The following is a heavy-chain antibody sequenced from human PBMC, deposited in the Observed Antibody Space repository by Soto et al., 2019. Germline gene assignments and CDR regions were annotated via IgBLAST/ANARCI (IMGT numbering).Heavy chain of an antibody. CDR1: GFTFSDYW. J-gene: IGHJ4*02. D-gene: IGHD3-10*01. V-gene: IGHV3-74*01. CDR3: ARDEGHAMVRGYDN. Sequence: EAQLVQSGGGLVQPGGSMRLSCAASGFTFSDYWMHWVRQTPGKGLVWVSSIKFDGSRTYYADSVKGRFSISRDNAKNTLYLQMNSLSAEDTALYYCARDEGHAMVRGYDNWGQGTLVTVSS. CDR2: IKFDGSRT.